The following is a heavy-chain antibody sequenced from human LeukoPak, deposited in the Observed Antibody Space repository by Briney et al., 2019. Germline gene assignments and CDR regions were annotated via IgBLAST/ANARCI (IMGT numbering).Heavy chain of an antibody. Sequence: VXXAPGQXLEWMGIINPSGGSTSYAQKFQGRVTMTRDMSTSTVYMELSSLRSEDTAVYYCARDLVGYWGQGTLVTVSS. V-gene: IGHV1-46*01. D-gene: IGHD1-26*01. J-gene: IGHJ4*02. CDR3: ARDLVGY. CDR2: INPSGGST.